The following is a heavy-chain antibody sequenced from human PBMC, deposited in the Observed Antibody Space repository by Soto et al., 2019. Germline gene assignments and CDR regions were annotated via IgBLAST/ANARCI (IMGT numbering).Heavy chain of an antibody. J-gene: IGHJ6*01. CDR1: RYSFTSSW. CDR2: TYPGDSDT. Sequence: PVASEKVSSNGSRYSFTSSWIGLLRQMPFKHLEWMGITYPGDSDTRYSPSFQGQVTISADKSISTAYLQWSSLKASATAMYYCARRRRSRWYRYRMDVGGQGTTVRDSS. CDR3: ARRRRSRWYRYRMDV. D-gene: IGHD6-13*01. V-gene: IGHV5-51*01.